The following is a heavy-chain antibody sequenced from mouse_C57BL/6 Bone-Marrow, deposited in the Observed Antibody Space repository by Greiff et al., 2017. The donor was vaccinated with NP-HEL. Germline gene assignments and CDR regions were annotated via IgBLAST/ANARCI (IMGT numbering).Heavy chain of an antibody. CDR3: ARPYCSSPVRFAY. J-gene: IGHJ3*01. CDR1: GYTFTSYW. Sequence: VQLQQPGTELVKPGASVKLSCKASGYTFTSYWMHWVKQRPGQGLEWIGNINTSNGGTNYNEKFKSKATLTVDKSSSTAYMHLSSLTSEDSAVYYCARPYCSSPVRFAYWGQGTLVTVSA. CDR2: INTSNGGT. D-gene: IGHD1-1*01. V-gene: IGHV1-53*01.